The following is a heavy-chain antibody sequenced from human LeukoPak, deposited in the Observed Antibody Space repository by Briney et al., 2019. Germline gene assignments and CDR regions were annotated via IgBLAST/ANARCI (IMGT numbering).Heavy chain of an antibody. CDR2: IIPIFGTA. J-gene: IGHJ6*02. Sequence: ASVKDSCKDSGGTFSSYAIRWVRPAPGQGVEWMGGIIPIFGTANYAQKFQGRVTITADESTSTAYMELSSLRSEDTAVYYCARVQGDKWERYGMDVWGQGTTVTVSS. D-gene: IGHD1-26*01. CDR1: GGTFSSYA. CDR3: ARVQGDKWERYGMDV. V-gene: IGHV1-69*13.